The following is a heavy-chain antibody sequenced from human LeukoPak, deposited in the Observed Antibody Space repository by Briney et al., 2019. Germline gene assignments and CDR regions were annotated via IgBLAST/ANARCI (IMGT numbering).Heavy chain of an antibody. V-gene: IGHV4-30-4*01. CDR2: IYYSGST. Sequence: SETLSLTCTVSGGSISSGDYYWSWIRQPPGKGLEWIGYIYYSGSTYYNPFLKSRVTISVDTSKNQFSLKLSSVTAADTAVYYCAREGRIGYSFGGVDYWGQGTLVTVSS. D-gene: IGHD5-18*01. CDR3: AREGRIGYSFGGVDY. CDR1: GGSISSGDYY. J-gene: IGHJ4*02.